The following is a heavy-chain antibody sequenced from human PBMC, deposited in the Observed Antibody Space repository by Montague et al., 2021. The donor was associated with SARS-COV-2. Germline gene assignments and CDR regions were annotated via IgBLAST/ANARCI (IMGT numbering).Heavy chain of an antibody. V-gene: IGHV6-1*01. CDR3: ARAYCGGDCYFYWYFDL. D-gene: IGHD2-21*02. J-gene: IGHJ2*01. Sequence: YAISGDSVSSNIATWNWIRQSPSRGLEWLGRTYYRSKWYNDYAVSVKSRVIINPDTSNNRISLQLNSVTPEDTAVHYCARAYCGGDCYFYWYFDLWGRGTLVTVSS. CDR2: TYYRSKWYN. CDR1: GDSVSSNIAT.